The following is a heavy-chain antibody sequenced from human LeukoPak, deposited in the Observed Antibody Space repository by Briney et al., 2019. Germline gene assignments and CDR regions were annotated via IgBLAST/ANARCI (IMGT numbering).Heavy chain of an antibody. CDR3: AKTDYGGSFDY. V-gene: IGHV3-9*01. CDR1: GFTFDDYA. D-gene: IGHD4-23*01. CDR2: ISWNSGSI. Sequence: GGSLRLSCAASGFTFDDYAMHWVRQAPGKGLEWVSGISWNSGSIGYADSVKGRFTISRDNAKNSLYLQMNSLRAEDTALYYCAKTDYGGSFDYWGQGTLVTVSS. J-gene: IGHJ4*02.